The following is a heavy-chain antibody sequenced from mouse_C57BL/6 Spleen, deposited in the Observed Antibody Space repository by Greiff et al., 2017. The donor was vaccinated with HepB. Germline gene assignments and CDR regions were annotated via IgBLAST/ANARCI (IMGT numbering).Heavy chain of an antibody. V-gene: IGHV1-50*01. CDR2: IDPSDSYT. CDR3: ARWLLRGDYAMDY. CDR1: GYTFTSYW. Sequence: QVQLQQPGAELVKPGASVKLSCKASGYTFTSYWMQWVKQRPGQGLEWIGEIDPSDSYTNYNQKFKGKATLTVDTSSSTAYMQLSSLTSEDAAVYDGARWLLRGDYAMDYWGQGTSVTVSS. J-gene: IGHJ4*01. D-gene: IGHD2-3*01.